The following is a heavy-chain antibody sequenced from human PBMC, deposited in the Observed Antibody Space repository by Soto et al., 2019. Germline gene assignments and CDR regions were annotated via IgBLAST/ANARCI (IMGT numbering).Heavy chain of an antibody. D-gene: IGHD2-15*01. Sequence: SETLSLTCTVSGGSIRSYCWTWIRQPPGEGLEWIGCICNSGSTNYNPSLKSRVAISIDTSKNQFSLQLSSVTVADTAVYYCARLTPRGYCSGGSCPYYFDYWGQGTLVTVSS. CDR2: ICNSGST. V-gene: IGHV4-59*08. CDR3: ARLTPRGYCSGGSCPYYFDY. CDR1: GGSIRSYC. J-gene: IGHJ4*02.